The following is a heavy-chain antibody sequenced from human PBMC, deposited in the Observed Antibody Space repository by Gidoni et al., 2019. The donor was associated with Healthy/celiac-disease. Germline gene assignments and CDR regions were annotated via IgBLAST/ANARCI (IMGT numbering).Heavy chain of an antibody. Sequence: QVQLQESGPGLVKPSETLSLPCTVSGCSISSYYWSWIRQPAGKGLEWIGRIYTSGSNNYNPSLKSRVTMSVDTSKNQFSLKLSSVTAADTAVYYCAREVVGSGYYTEYYFDYWGQGTLVTVSS. J-gene: IGHJ4*02. D-gene: IGHD3-22*01. CDR1: GCSISSYY. V-gene: IGHV4-4*07. CDR2: IYTSGSN. CDR3: AREVVGSGYYTEYYFDY.